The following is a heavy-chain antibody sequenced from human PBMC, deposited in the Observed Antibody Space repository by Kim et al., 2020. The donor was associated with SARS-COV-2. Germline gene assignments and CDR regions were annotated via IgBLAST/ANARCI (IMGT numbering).Heavy chain of an antibody. CDR2: IIPIFGTA. CDR1: GGTFSSYA. V-gene: IGHV1-69*13. D-gene: IGHD3-22*01. J-gene: IGHJ4*02. CDR3: ARRRDSSGYYYDY. Sequence: SVKVSCKASGGTFSSYAISWVRQAPGQGLEWMGGIIPIFGTANYAQKFQGRVTITADESTSTAYMELSSLRSQDTAVYYCARRRDSSGYYYDYWGQGTLVTVSS.